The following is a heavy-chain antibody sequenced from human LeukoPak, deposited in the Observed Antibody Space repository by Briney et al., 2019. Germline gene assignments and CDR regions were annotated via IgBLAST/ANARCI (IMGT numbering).Heavy chain of an antibody. CDR1: GFTFSTYS. CDR2: ISSSSSYI. V-gene: IGHV3-21*01. CDR3: ARMPGANDAFDI. D-gene: IGHD2-2*01. J-gene: IGHJ3*02. Sequence: GGSLRLSCAASGFTFSTYSMNWVRQAPGKGLEWVSSISSSSSYIYYADSVKGRFTISRENAKNSLYLQMNSLRAGDTAVYYCARMPGANDAFDIWGQGTMVTVSS.